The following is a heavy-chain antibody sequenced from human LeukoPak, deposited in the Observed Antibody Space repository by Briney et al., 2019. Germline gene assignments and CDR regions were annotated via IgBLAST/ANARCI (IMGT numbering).Heavy chain of an antibody. CDR1: GFTFTSYG. D-gene: IGHD3-22*01. Sequence: GGSLRLSCAASGFTFTSYGISWVRQAPGQGLEWMGWISAYNGNTNYAQKLQGRVTMTTDTSTSTAYMELRSLRSDDTAVYYCARDRGTMIVDAFDIWGQGTMVTVSS. V-gene: IGHV1-18*01. CDR2: ISAYNGNT. CDR3: ARDRGTMIVDAFDI. J-gene: IGHJ3*02.